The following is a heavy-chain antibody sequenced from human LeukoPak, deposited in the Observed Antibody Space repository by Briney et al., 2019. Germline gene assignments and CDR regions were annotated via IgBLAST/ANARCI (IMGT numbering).Heavy chain of an antibody. V-gene: IGHV1-18*01. J-gene: IGHJ4*02. Sequence: GASVKVSCKASGYTFTSYGISWVRQAPGQGLEWMGWISAYNGNTNYAQKLRGRVTMTTDTSTSTAYMELRRLRSDDTAVYYCARDQITMVRGAVFDYWGQGTLVTVSS. CDR1: GYTFTSYG. D-gene: IGHD3-10*01. CDR2: ISAYNGNT. CDR3: ARDQITMVRGAVFDY.